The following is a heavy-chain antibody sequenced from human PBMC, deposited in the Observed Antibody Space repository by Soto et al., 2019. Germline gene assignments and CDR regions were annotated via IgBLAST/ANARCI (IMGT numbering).Heavy chain of an antibody. CDR3: AMGGSPYVWFNEY. J-gene: IGHJ4*02. V-gene: IGHV1-69*13. D-gene: IGHD3-16*01. CDR2: IIPVFGTT. Sequence: SVKVSCKASGDIFSSFAISWVRQAPGQGLEWMGGIIPVFGTTNYAQKFQDRVTITADESTNTAYMELSSLRSEDTAIYYCAMGGSPYVWFNEYWGQGTLVTVSS. CDR1: GDIFSSFA.